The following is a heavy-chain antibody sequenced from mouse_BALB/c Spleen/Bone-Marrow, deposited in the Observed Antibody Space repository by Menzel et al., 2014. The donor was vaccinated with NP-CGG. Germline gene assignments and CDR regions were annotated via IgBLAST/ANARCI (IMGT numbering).Heavy chain of an antibody. D-gene: IGHD2-4*01. J-gene: IGHJ2*01. CDR1: GFTFSDYY. V-gene: IGHV5-4*02. CDR2: ISDGGSYT. Sequence: EVHLVESGGGLVKPGGSLKLSCAASGFTFSDYYMYWVRETPEKRPEWVATISDGGSYTYYPDSVKGRFTISRDNARNNLYLQMSSLKSEDTAMYYCARVSYDYFDYWGQGTTLTVSS. CDR3: ARVSYDYFDY.